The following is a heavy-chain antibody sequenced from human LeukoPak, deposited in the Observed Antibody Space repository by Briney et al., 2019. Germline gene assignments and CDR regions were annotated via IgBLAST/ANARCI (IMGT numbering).Heavy chain of an antibody. CDR3: ARGQPQRYNSDWYVNWFDP. V-gene: IGHV4-59*01. Sequence: PSETLLHTCTVSGASISSSYWSWIRQPPGKGLEWIGYIYYSGTTKYNPSLRSRVTISIDTSKNQFSLKVNSVTAADTAVYYCARGQPQRYNSDWYVNWFDPWGQETQVSVSS. J-gene: IGHJ5*02. CDR2: IYYSGTT. CDR1: GASISSSY. D-gene: IGHD6-19*01.